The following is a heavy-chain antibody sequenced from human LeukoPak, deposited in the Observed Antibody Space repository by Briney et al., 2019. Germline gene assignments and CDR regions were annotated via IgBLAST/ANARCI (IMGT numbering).Heavy chain of an antibody. CDR3: ARGGDRSFDY. Sequence: SGTLSLTCAVSGVSISSNLWWAWVRQPPGKGLEWIAEIHHSGSINYNPSLKSRVTISVDKAKNQFSLNLNSVTAADTAVYYCARGGDRSFDYWGQGTLVTVSS. D-gene: IGHD3-10*01. CDR1: GVSISSNLW. V-gene: IGHV4-4*02. J-gene: IGHJ4*02. CDR2: IHHSGSI.